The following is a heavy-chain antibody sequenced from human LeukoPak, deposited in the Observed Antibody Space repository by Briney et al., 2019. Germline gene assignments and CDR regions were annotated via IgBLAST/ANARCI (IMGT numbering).Heavy chain of an antibody. V-gene: IGHV3-48*03. D-gene: IGHD6-19*01. Sequence: GGSLRLSCAASGFTFSSYEMNWVRQAPGKELEWVSSSSGSTIYYADSVKGRFTISRDNAKNSLYLQMNSLRAEDTAVYYCAKGRGSSDWYMGFDWFDPWGQGTLVTVSS. J-gene: IGHJ5*02. CDR1: GFTFSSYE. CDR3: AKGRGSSDWYMGFDWFDP. CDR2: SSSGSTI.